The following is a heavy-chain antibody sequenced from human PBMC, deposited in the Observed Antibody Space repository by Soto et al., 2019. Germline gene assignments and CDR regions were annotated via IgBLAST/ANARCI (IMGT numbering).Heavy chain of an antibody. J-gene: IGHJ5*02. CDR1: GFIFENVG. V-gene: IGHV3-23*01. CDR2: ISGSGCKK. Sequence: PGGPWCLCCASSGFIFENVGMSWVRQAPGKVRGWVSSISGSGCKKYYADSVKGRLTISRDNYKRTVYLELNNLSAEDTTVHHSTKNQGVELVPLATVDWYEPWAQASVDHVSS. CDR3: TKNQGVELVPLATVDWYEP. D-gene: IGHD1-26*01.